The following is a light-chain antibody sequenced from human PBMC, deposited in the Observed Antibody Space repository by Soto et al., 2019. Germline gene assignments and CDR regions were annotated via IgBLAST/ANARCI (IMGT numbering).Light chain of an antibody. CDR1: SSDVGGYNY. CDR2: DVS. CDR3: SSYTSSSTRV. V-gene: IGLV2-14*01. J-gene: IGLJ3*02. Sequence: QSVLTQPASVSGSPGQSITISCTGTSSDVGGYNYVSGYQQHTGKAPKLMIYDVSNRPSGVSNRFSGSKSGNTASLTISGLQAEDEAEYYCSSYTSSSTRVFGGGTKLTVL.